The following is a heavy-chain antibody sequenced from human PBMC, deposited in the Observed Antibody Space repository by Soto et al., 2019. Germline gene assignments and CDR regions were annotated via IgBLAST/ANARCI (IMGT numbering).Heavy chain of an antibody. V-gene: IGHV1-24*01. D-gene: IGHD3-3*02. CDR3: ATQRFWTNWFAP. Sequence: ASVKVSCKVSGYTLTELSMHWVRQAPGKGLEWMGGFDPEDGETIYAQKFQGRVTMTEDTSTDTAYMELSSLRSEDTAVYYCATQRFWTNWFAPWGQGTLATVSS. J-gene: IGHJ5*02. CDR2: FDPEDGET. CDR1: GYTLTELS.